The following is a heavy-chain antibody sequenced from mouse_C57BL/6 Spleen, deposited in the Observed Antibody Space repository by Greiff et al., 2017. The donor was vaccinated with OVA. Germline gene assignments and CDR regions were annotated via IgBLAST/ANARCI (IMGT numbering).Heavy chain of an antibody. CDR2: IWRGGST. J-gene: IGHJ3*01. CDR1: GFSLPRYG. Sequence: VKLMESGPGLVQPSQSLSITCTVSGFSLPRYGVHWVRPSPGKGLEWLGVIWRGGSTDYNAAFMSRLSITKDNSKSQVFFKMNSLQADDTAIYDCAKEGAGFAYWGQGTLGTVSA. V-gene: IGHV2-5*01. CDR3: AKEGAGFAY.